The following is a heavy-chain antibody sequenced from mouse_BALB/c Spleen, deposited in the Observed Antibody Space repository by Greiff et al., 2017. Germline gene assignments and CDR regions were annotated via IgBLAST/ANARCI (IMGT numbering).Heavy chain of an antibody. CDR3: ARDGSSWFAY. J-gene: IGHJ3*01. Sequence: VQVVESGAELAKPGASVKMSCKASGYTFTSYWMHWVKQRPGQGLEWIGYINPSTGYTEYNQKFKDKTILTADKSSSTAYMQLSSLTSEDSAVYYCARDGSSWFAYWGQGTLVTVSA. V-gene: IGHV1-7*01. CDR2: INPSTGYT. CDR1: GYTFTSYW. D-gene: IGHD1-1*01.